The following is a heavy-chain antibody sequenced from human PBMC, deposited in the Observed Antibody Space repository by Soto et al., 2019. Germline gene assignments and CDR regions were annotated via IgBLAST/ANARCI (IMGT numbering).Heavy chain of an antibody. Sequence: QVHLVQSGAEVRKPGASVKVSCKASGYTFTSYDINWVRQATGQGLEWMGWMTPNSGNTAYAQKFQVRVTMTRNTSISTAHMELSSLRSEDTAVYYCARERTRGFDPWGQGTLVTVSS. CDR1: GYTFTSYD. J-gene: IGHJ5*02. V-gene: IGHV1-8*01. CDR2: MTPNSGNT. CDR3: ARERTRGFDP.